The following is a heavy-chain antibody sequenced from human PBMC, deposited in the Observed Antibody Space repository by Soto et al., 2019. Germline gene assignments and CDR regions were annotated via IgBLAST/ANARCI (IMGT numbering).Heavy chain of an antibody. CDR2: VSGSGGNT. CDR3: AKGPHSSGWHYFDY. D-gene: IGHD6-19*01. Sequence: GGSLRLSCAASGFTFSSYAMIWVRQAPGKGLEWVSTVSGSGGNTYYADSVKGRFTISRDNSENTLYLQMISLRAEDMAIYYCAKGPHSSGWHYFDYWGQGTLVTVSS. V-gene: IGHV3-23*01. J-gene: IGHJ4*02. CDR1: GFTFSSYA.